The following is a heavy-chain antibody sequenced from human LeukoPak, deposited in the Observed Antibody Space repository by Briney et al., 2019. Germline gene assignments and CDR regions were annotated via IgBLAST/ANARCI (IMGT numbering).Heavy chain of an antibody. V-gene: IGHV3-74*01. D-gene: IGHD3-10*01. CDR1: GLTFSNYW. J-gene: IGHJ4*02. CDR2: INTDGSAT. Sequence: GGSLRLSCAASGLTFSNYWMHWVRHATGKGLEWISRINTDGSATNYADSVRGRFTISRDNAKNTLYLQMSSLRAEDTAVYYCARGCDSGCYGLGYWGQGTLVTVSS. CDR3: ARGCDSGCYGLGY.